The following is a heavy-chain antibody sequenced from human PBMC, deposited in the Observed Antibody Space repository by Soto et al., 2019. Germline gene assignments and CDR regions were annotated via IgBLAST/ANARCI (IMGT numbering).Heavy chain of an antibody. CDR2: IYYSGST. Sequence: SETLSLTCTVSGGSVSSGSYYWSWIRQPPGKGLEWIGYIYYSGSTNYNPSLKSRVTISVDTSKNQFSLKLSSVTAADTAVYYCARTGYYYDSSCYFDYWGQGTLVTISS. CDR1: GGSVSSGSYY. V-gene: IGHV4-61*01. J-gene: IGHJ4*02. CDR3: ARTGYYYDSSCYFDY. D-gene: IGHD3-22*01.